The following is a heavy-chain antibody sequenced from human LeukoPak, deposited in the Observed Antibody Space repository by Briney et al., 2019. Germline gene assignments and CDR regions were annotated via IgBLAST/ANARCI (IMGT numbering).Heavy chain of an antibody. CDR1: GGTFSSYA. Sequence: GASVKVSCKASGGTFSSYAISWVQQAPGQGREWMGGIIPIFGTANYAQKFQGRVTITTDESTSTAYMELSSLRSEDTAVYYCARDSESGGLDYWGQGTLVTVSS. CDR3: ARDSESGGLDY. D-gene: IGHD4-23*01. V-gene: IGHV1-69*05. CDR2: IIPIFGTA. J-gene: IGHJ4*02.